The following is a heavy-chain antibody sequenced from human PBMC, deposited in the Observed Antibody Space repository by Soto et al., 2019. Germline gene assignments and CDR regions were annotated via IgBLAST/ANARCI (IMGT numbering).Heavy chain of an antibody. CDR2: IYPGDSGT. Sequence: GESLKISCKGSGYSFTSYWIGWVRQMPGKGLEWMGIIYPGDSGTRYSPSFQGQVTISADKSISTAYLQWSSLKASDTAMYYCARPRYYDSSGYNYGMDVWGQGTTVTVSS. J-gene: IGHJ6*02. CDR1: GYSFTSYW. CDR3: ARPRYYDSSGYNYGMDV. V-gene: IGHV5-51*01. D-gene: IGHD3-22*01.